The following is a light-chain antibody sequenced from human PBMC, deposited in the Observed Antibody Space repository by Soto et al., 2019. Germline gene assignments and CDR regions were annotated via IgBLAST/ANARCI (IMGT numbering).Light chain of an antibody. CDR2: AAS. J-gene: IGKJ1*01. CDR1: QAIRND. CDR3: QQNNSIPRT. V-gene: IGKV1-17*01. Sequence: DIQMKQSPSSLSASVGDRVTITCRASQAIRNDLGWFQQKPGNAPKRLIHAASTLQGGVPSRFIGRGSGTEFTLTISSLQPEDFATYYCQQNNSIPRTFGQGTKVDIK.